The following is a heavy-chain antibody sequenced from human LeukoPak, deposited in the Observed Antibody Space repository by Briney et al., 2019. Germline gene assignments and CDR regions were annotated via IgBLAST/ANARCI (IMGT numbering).Heavy chain of an antibody. CDR3: ARGEWNYGRCDL. V-gene: IGHV1-46*01. D-gene: IGHD1-7*01. Sequence: ASVKVSCKASGYTFTSYYMHWVRQAPGQGLEWMGIINPRGGRTSYAQQFQGRVTMTRDMSTSTVYMEVSSRRCEDTGVYYCARGEWNYGRCDLWGRGPVVSVSS. J-gene: IGHJ4*02. CDR2: INPRGGRT. CDR1: GYTFTSYY.